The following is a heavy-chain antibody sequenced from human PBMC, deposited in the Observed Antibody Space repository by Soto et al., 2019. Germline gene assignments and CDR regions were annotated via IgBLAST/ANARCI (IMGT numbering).Heavy chain of an antibody. CDR2: ISYGGSNK. J-gene: IGHJ5*02. V-gene: IGHV3-30*18. Sequence: QVQLVESGGGVVQPGRSLRLSCAASGFTFSSYGMHWVRQAPGKGLEWVAVISYGGSNKYYADSVKGRFTISRDNSNNKLYLQMNNLRAEDTAVYYGAKDNCISTSCYRLYNWFDPWGQGTLVTVSS. D-gene: IGHD2-2*01. CDR1: GFTFSSYG. CDR3: AKDNCISTSCYRLYNWFDP.